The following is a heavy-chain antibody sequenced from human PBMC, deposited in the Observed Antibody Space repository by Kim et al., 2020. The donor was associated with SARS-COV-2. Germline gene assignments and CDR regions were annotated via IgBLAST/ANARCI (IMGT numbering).Heavy chain of an antibody. V-gene: IGHV1-18*01. Sequence: TNYAQKFPRRVTVTTDTSTSTAYMELRSLTSDDTAVYFCARGSGTGYIAYWGQGTLVTVSS. CDR3: ARGSGTGYIAY. D-gene: IGHD3-9*01. J-gene: IGHJ4*02. CDR2: T.